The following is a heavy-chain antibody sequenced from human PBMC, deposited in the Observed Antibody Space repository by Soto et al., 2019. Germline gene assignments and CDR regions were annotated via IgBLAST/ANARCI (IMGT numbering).Heavy chain of an antibody. CDR1: GYTFTRYD. J-gene: IGHJ4*02. Sequence: GNVSSKTSGYTFTRYDVKCVRQATAQRLEWMGWMNPNSGNTGYAQKFQGRVTMTRNTSISTAYMELSSLRSEDTAVYYCGRVRGARGGSLQKAFDSWGQGTLVTVSS. V-gene: IGHV1-8*01. CDR2: MNPNSGNT. CDR3: GRVRGARGGSLQKAFDS. D-gene: IGHD2-15*01.